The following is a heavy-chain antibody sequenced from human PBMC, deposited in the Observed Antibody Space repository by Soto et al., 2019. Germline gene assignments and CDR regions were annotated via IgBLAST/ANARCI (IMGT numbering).Heavy chain of an antibody. V-gene: IGHV1-18*01. D-gene: IGHD2-15*01. J-gene: IGHJ3*02. CDR2: ISAYNGNT. Sequence: ASVKVSCKASGYTFTSYGISWVRQAPGQGLEWMGWISAYNGNTNYAQKLQGRVTMTTDTSTSTAYMELRSLRSDDTAVYYCARAWDIVVVVAATPPRPYDAFDISGQRTIVPVSS. CDR3: ARAWDIVVVVAATPPRPYDAFDI. CDR1: GYTFTSYG.